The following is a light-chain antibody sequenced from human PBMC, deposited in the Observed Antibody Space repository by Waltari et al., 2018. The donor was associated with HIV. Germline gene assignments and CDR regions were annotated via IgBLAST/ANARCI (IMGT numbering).Light chain of an antibody. V-gene: IGKV1-12*01. Sequence: DIQMTQSPSSVSVAVGGAVSINCRASQNIGKQLAWFQLKSNRAPRLLIYEASRLDDGVPARFSGGGSKANFSLDITNLQPEDYGIYVCQQAKMFPHTFAGGTRVE. CDR1: QNIGKQ. CDR3: QQAKMFPHT. J-gene: IGKJ4*01. CDR2: EAS.